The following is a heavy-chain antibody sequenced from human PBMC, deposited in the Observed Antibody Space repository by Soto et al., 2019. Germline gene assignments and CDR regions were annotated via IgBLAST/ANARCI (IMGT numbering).Heavy chain of an antibody. CDR1: GGTFSSCV. J-gene: IGHJ4*01. CDR3: ARDFVRGSIAVAGTDC. V-gene: IGHV1-69*06. Sequence: SVEVSCKASGGTFSSCVISWVRQAPGQGLEWMGGIIPIFGTANYAQKFQGRVTITADKSTSTAYMELSSLRSEDTAVYYCARDFVRGSIAVAGTDCWGRGTLVTVSS. D-gene: IGHD6-19*01. CDR2: IIPIFGTA.